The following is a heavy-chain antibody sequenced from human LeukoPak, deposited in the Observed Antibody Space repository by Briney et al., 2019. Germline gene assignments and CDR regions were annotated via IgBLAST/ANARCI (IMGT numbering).Heavy chain of an antibody. CDR3: AKGKVGAHIYYFDY. Sequence: GRSLRLSCAASGFTFDVYAMLGVRQAPGRGLEWGSGISWNSGSIGYAVSVKGRFTITRDNAKNSLYLQKNSLRAEDTAVYYCAKGKVGAHIYYFDYWGQGTLVTVSS. CDR1: GFTFDVYA. CDR2: ISWNSGSI. J-gene: IGHJ4*02. D-gene: IGHD1-26*01. V-gene: IGHV3-9*01.